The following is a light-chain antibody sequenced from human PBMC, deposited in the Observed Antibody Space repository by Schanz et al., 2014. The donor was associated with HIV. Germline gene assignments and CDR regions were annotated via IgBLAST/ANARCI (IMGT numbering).Light chain of an antibody. CDR1: SSNIGAGYD. CDR2: GNS. J-gene: IGLJ1*01. Sequence: QSVLTQPPSVSGAPGQRVTISCTGSSSNIGAGYDVHWYQQLPGTAPKLLIYGNSNRPSGVPDRFSGSKSGTSASLAITGLQAEDEADYYCQFSDTSLSAVFGTGTKLTVL. CDR3: QFSDTSLSAV. V-gene: IGLV1-40*01.